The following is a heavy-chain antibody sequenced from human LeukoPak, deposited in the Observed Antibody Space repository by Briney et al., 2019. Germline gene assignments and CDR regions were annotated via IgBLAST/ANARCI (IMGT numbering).Heavy chain of an antibody. Sequence: KPSETLSLSCTVSGVSINTYFRSWIRQPPGKGLEWIGYVYYNGITNYNPSLKSRVSISLDTSKNQFSLRLNSVTAAETAVYYCASQLGGTPFHWGQGTLVTVSS. D-gene: IGHD1/OR15-1a*01. CDR3: ASQLGGTPFH. V-gene: IGHV4-59*01. J-gene: IGHJ4*02. CDR1: GVSINTYF. CDR2: VYYNGIT.